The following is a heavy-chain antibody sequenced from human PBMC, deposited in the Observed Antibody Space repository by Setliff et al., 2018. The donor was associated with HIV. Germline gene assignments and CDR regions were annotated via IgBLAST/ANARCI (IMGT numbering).Heavy chain of an antibody. J-gene: IGHJ6*02. CDR2: ISTYSDEA. D-gene: IGHD6-19*01. CDR1: GYTFTSYG. Sequence: ASVKVSCKASGYTFTSYGLSWVRQAPGQGLEWMGWISTYSDEASYAENLQGRVTMTTDTSTSTAYMDLRSLTFDDTAVYFCARLGSGWSDSYYYAMDIWGQGTTVTVSS. V-gene: IGHV1-18*01. CDR3: ARLGSGWSDSYYYAMDI.